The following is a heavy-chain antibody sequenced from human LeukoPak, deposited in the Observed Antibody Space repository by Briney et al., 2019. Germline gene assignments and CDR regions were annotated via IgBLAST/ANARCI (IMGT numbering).Heavy chain of an antibody. CDR1: GFAFSSNW. V-gene: IGHV3-74*01. Sequence: GGSLRLSCAASGFAFSSNWMQWVRQTPGKGLVWVSRISSGGSGTSYAASVEGRFTISRDNAKNSLYLQINSLRAEDTAVYYCARSSYSSSSSVWGQGTMVTVSS. D-gene: IGHD6-6*01. CDR2: ISSGGSGT. CDR3: ARSSYSSSSSV. J-gene: IGHJ3*01.